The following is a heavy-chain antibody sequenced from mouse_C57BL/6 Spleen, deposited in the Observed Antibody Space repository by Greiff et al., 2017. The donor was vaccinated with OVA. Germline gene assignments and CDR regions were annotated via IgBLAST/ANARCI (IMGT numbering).Heavy chain of an antibody. J-gene: IGHJ4*01. CDR2: ISSGGSYT. Sequence: EVQLVESGGDLVKPGGSLKLSCAASGFTFSSYGMSWVRQTPDKRLEWVATISSGGSYTYYPDSVKGRFTISRDNAKNTLYLQMSSLKSEDTAMYYCARPRGYGNFYYAMDYWGQGTSVTVSS. CDR1: GFTFSSYG. CDR3: ARPRGYGNFYYAMDY. D-gene: IGHD2-1*01. V-gene: IGHV5-6*01.